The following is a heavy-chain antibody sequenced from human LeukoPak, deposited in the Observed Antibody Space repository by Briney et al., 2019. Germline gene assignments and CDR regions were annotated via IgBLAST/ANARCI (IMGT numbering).Heavy chain of an antibody. D-gene: IGHD6-19*01. J-gene: IGHJ4*02. V-gene: IGHV1-69*04. CDR1: GGTFSSYT. CDR3: ARDHPVGHSSGWYPFDY. Sequence: SVTVSCTASGGTFSSYTISWVRQAPGQRLEWMGRIIPILGIANYAQKFQGRVTITADKSTSTAYMELSSLRSEDTAVYYCARDHPVGHSSGWYPFDYWGQGTLVTVSS. CDR2: IIPILGIA.